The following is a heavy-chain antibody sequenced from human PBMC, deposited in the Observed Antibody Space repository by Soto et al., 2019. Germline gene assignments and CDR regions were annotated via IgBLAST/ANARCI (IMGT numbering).Heavy chain of an antibody. D-gene: IGHD3-22*01. J-gene: IGHJ6*02. CDR3: AKHYYDSSGYYDHYYYYYGMDV. CDR1: GFTFSSYA. Sequence: GGSLRLSCAASGFTFSSYAMSWVRQAPGKGLEWVSAISGSGGSTYYADSVKGRFTISRDNSKNTLYLQMNSLRAEDTAVYYCAKHYYDSSGYYDHYYYYYGMDVWGQGTTVTVSS. CDR2: ISGSGGST. V-gene: IGHV3-23*01.